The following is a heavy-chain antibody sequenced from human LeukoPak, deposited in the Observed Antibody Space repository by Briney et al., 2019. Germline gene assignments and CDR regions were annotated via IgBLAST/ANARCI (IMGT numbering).Heavy chain of an antibody. CDR2: IYHSGIT. V-gene: IGHV4-39*07. J-gene: IGHJ4*02. D-gene: IGHD6-19*01. CDR1: GGSIRSSTYY. Sequence: SETLFLTCTVSGGSIRSSTYYWGWIRQPPGKGLEWIGSIYHSGITYYNPSLMSRVSISVDTSKKQFSLKVSSVTAADTAVYYCARDISSGWFISIDSWGQGTLVTVSS. CDR3: ARDISSGWFISIDS.